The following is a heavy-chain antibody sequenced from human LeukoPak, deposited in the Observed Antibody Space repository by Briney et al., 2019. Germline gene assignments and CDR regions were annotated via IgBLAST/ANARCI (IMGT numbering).Heavy chain of an antibody. D-gene: IGHD3-16*01. Sequence: PGGSLRLSCAASGFTFSSYSMNWVRQAPGKGLEWVSSISSSSSYIYYADSVKGRFTISRDNAKNSLYLQMNSLRAEDTAVYYCAKVIYAYAPTYDAFDIWGQGTMVTVSS. CDR3: AKVIYAYAPTYDAFDI. CDR1: GFTFSSYS. J-gene: IGHJ3*02. CDR2: ISSSSSYI. V-gene: IGHV3-21*01.